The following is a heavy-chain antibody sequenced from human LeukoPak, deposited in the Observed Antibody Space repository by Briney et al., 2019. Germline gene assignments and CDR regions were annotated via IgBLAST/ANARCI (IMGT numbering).Heavy chain of an antibody. CDR3: ARVWNY. CDR2: IHHSGST. V-gene: IGHV4-38-2*01. D-gene: IGHD2-8*01. Sequence: SETLSLTCAVSGYSISSDYYWGWIRQPPGKGQEWIGSIHHSGSTYYNPSLKSRVTISVDTSKNQFSLKVSSVPAADTAVYYCARVWNYWGQGTLVTVSS. J-gene: IGHJ4*02. CDR1: GYSISSDYY.